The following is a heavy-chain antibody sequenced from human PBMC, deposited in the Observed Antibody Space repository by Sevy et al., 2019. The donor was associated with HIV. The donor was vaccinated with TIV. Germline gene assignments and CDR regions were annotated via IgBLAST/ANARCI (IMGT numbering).Heavy chain of an antibody. CDR1: GFTFSDYY. CDR3: ARAGGDWDIDY. V-gene: IGHV3-11*01. D-gene: IGHD2-21*02. J-gene: IGHJ4*02. CDR2: ISSSSNSI. Sequence: GGSLRLSCAASGFTFSDYYMSWVRQAPGKGLEWVSYISSSSNSIYYADSVKGRFTVSRDNAKNSLYLQMNSLRGEDTAVYYCARAGGDWDIDYWGQGTLVTVSS.